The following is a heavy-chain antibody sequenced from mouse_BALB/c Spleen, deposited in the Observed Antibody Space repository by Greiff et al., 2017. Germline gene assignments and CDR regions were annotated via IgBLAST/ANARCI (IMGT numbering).Heavy chain of an antibody. Sequence: QVQLQQPGAELVKPGASVKMSCKASGYTFTSYWMHWVKQRPGQGLEWIGVIDPSDSYTSNNQKFKGKATLTVDTSSSTAYMQLSSLTSEDSAVYYCTRGVVTTWGDYWGQGTSVTVSS. CDR2: IDPSDSYT. V-gene: IGHV1S127*01. J-gene: IGHJ4*01. D-gene: IGHD2-3*01. CDR1: GYTFTSYW. CDR3: TRGVVTTWGDY.